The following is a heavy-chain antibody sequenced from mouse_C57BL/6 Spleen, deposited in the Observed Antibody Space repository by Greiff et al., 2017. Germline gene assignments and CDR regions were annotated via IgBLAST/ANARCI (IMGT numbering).Heavy chain of an antibody. CDR2: IDPEIGGT. CDR1: GYTFTDYE. V-gene: IGHV1-15*01. J-gene: IGHJ4*01. Sequence: QVQLKQSGAELVRPGASVTLSCKASGYTFTDYEMHSVKQTPLHGLAWIGAIDPEIGGTAYNQKFKGKAILTADKSSSTAYMELRSLTSEGSAVYYCTRSRGNYYAMDYWGQGTSVTVSS. D-gene: IGHD2-1*01. CDR3: TRSRGNYYAMDY.